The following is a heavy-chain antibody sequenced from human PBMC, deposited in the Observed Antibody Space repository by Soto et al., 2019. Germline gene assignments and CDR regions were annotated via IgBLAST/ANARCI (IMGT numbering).Heavy chain of an antibody. CDR3: ANSGGQAYSYGPYYYYGMDV. CDR2: IIPIFGTA. V-gene: IGHV1-69*06. Sequence: SVKVSCKASGGTFSSYAISWVRQAPGQGLEWMGGIIPIFGTANYAQKFQGRVTITADKSTSTAYMELSSLRSEDTAVYYSANSGGQAYSYGPYYYYGMDVWGQGTPVTVSS. CDR1: GGTFSSYA. D-gene: IGHD5-18*01. J-gene: IGHJ6*02.